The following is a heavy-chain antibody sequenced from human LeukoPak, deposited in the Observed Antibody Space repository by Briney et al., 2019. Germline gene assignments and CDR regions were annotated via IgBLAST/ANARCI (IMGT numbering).Heavy chain of an antibody. J-gene: IGHJ4*02. V-gene: IGHV3-53*01. CDR3: ARDLGDY. Sequence: GGSLRLSCAASGFSFSNTWMSWVRQAPGKGLEWVSVIYSGGGTYYADSVKGRFTISRDNSKNTLYLQMSSLRAEDTAVYYCARDLGDYWGQGTQVTVSS. CDR1: GFSFSNTW. CDR2: IYSGGGT.